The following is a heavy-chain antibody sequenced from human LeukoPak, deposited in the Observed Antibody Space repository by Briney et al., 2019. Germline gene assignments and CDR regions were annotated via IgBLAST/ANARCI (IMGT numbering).Heavy chain of an antibody. CDR3: AKDPRDHSYGWSWRYFDS. CDR1: GVTFSSYV. D-gene: IGHD5-18*01. CDR2: IRYDGSNK. Sequence: GGSLRLSCAASGVTFSSYVMHWVRQAPGKGLEWVAFIRYDGSNKYYSDSVKGRFTISRDNSKNRLYMQMNSLRPQDTAVYYSAKDPRDHSYGWSWRYFDSWGQGTLVTVSS. V-gene: IGHV3-30*02. J-gene: IGHJ4*02.